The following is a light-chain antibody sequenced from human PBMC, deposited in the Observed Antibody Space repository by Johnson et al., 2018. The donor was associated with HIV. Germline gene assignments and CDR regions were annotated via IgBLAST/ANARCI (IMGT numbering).Light chain of an antibody. Sequence: VLTQPPSVSVSLGQMARITCSGEALPKKYAYWYQQKPGQFPVLVIYKDSERPSGIPERFSGSSSGTIVTLTISGVPAEDEADYYCLSADSSGTPPDGFGTGTTITVL. CDR3: LSADSSGTPPDG. CDR1: ALPKKY. V-gene: IGLV3-16*01. CDR2: KDS. J-gene: IGLJ1*01.